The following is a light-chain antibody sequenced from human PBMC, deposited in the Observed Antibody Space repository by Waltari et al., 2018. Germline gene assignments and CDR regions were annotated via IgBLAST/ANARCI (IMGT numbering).Light chain of an antibody. V-gene: IGLV2-11*01. CDR3: CSYAGSYTWV. J-gene: IGLJ3*02. Sequence: QSALTQPRSVSGSPGPSVTISCTGTRSDVGGYNYVSWYQPHPGKAPQLTIYDVRKRPSGVPDRFSGSKSGNTASLTISGLQAEDEADYYCCSYAGSYTWVFGGGTKLTVL. CDR2: DVR. CDR1: RSDVGGYNY.